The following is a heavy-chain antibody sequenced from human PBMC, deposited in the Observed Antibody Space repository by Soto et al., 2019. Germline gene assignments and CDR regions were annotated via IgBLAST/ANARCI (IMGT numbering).Heavy chain of an antibody. D-gene: IGHD3-3*01. CDR2: ISYDGSNK. Sequence: QVQLVESGGGVVQPGRSLRLSCAASGFTFSRYAIHWVRQAPGKGLEWVAVISYDGSNKYYADSVEGRFTISRDNSKNTLYLQINSLRAEDTAVYYCAKDPDVLRFLADGMDVWGQGTTVTVSS. CDR1: GFTFSRYA. CDR3: AKDPDVLRFLADGMDV. V-gene: IGHV3-30-3*01. J-gene: IGHJ6*02.